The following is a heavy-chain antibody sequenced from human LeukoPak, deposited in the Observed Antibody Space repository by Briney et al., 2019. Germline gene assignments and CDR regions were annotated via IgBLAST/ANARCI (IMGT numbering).Heavy chain of an antibody. CDR1: GFTFSSSW. CDR2: INEDGSDK. J-gene: IGHJ4*02. CDR3: ATWSNAWEFDY. D-gene: IGHD1-26*01. Sequence: PGGSLRLSCAASGFTFSSSWMTWVRQAPGKGLEWVAHINEDGSDKYYVDSVTGRFSISRDNTKNSLYLRMSSLRAEDTAVCYCATWSNAWEFDYWGQGTLVSVSS. V-gene: IGHV3-7*05.